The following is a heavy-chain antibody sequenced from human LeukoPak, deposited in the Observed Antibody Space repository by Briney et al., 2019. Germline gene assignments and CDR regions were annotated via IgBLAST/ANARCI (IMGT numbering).Heavy chain of an antibody. V-gene: IGHV3-7*01. CDR3: ATLSAAALDY. CDR2: IKPDGSEK. D-gene: IGHD6-13*01. Sequence: GGSLRLSCLVSRFTFSTHWINWVRQTPGKGLEWVANIKPDGSEKFYLDSVRGRFTISRDNAKNSVYLQMNSLRAEDTAVYYCATLSAAALDYWGQGTLVTVSS. CDR1: RFTFSTHW. J-gene: IGHJ4*02.